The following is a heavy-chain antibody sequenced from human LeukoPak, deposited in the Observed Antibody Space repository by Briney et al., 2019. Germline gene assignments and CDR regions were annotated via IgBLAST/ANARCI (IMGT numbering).Heavy chain of an antibody. V-gene: IGHV3-7*04. J-gene: IGHJ4*02. Sequence: GGSLRLSCAASGFTFSSYWMSCVRQAPGKGLEWVANIKQDGSEKYYVDSVKGRFTISRDNAKNSLYLQMNSLRAEDTAVYYCARDRGQQLVEEGFDYWGQGTLVTVSS. D-gene: IGHD6-13*01. CDR2: IKQDGSEK. CDR3: ARDRGQQLVEEGFDY. CDR1: GFTFSSYW.